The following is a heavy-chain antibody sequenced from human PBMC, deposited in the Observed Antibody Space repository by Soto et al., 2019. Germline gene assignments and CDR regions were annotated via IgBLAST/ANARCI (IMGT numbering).Heavy chain of an antibody. J-gene: IGHJ6*02. CDR3: ARPSPLRFLEWSPRPEDYYYGMDV. Sequence: ASVKVSCKASGGTFSSYAISWVRQAPGQGLEWMGGIIPIFGTANYAQKFQGRVTITADESTSTAYMELSSLRSEDTAVYYCARPSPLRFLEWSPRPEDYYYGMDVWGQGTTVTVS. V-gene: IGHV1-69*13. CDR1: GGTFSSYA. CDR2: IIPIFGTA. D-gene: IGHD3-3*01.